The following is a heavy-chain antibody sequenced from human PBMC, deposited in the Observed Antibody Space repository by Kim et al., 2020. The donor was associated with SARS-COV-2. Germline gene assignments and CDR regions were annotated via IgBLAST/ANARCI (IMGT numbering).Heavy chain of an antibody. CDR1: GFTFTNYA. V-gene: IGHV3-30*04. J-gene: IGHJ6*02. CDR3: ARSGYSSSWYGGSMDI. CDR2: ISNDGSNK. Sequence: GGSLRLSCAASGFTFTNYAMHWVRQAPGKGLEWVAVISNDGSNKYYADSVKGRFTISRDNSKNTEYLQMNSLRVEDTAVYYCARSGYSSSWYGGSMDIWGQGTTVTVSS. D-gene: IGHD2-2*01.